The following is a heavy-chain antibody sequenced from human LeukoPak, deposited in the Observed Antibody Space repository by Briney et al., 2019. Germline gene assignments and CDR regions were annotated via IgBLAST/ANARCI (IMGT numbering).Heavy chain of an antibody. CDR2: ISAYNGNT. D-gene: IGHD1-7*01. CDR3: ARDSPLITGTTSRLFDY. Sequence: ASVKVSCKASGYTFTSYGISWVRQAPGQGLEWMGWISAYNGNTNYAQKLQGRVTMTTDTSTSTAYMELRSLRSDDTAVYYCARDSPLITGTTSRLFDYWGQGTLATVSS. CDR1: GYTFTSYG. J-gene: IGHJ4*02. V-gene: IGHV1-18*01.